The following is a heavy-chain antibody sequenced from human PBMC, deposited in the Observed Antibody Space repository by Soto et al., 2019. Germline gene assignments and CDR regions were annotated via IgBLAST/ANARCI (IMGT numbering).Heavy chain of an antibody. D-gene: IGHD3-10*01. CDR1: GFTFDDYA. J-gene: IGHJ6*02. CDR3: ATDHYYGSGRPHGLPTANGMDV. V-gene: IGHV3-43D*03. CDR2: ISWDGGST. Sequence: GGSLRLSCAASGFTFDDYAMHWVRQAPGKGLEWVSLISWDGGSTYYADSVKGRFTISRDNSKNSLYLQMNSLRAEDTALYYCATDHYYGSGRPHGLPTANGMDVWGQGTTVTVSS.